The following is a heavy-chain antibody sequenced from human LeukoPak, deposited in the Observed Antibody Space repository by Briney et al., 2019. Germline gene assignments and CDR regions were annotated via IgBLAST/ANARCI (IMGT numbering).Heavy chain of an antibody. CDR2: INPNSGGT. Sequence: ASVKVSCKASGYTFTGYYMHWVRQAPGQGLEWMGWINPNSGGTNYAQKFQGRVTMTRDTSNSTAYMELSRLRSDDTAVYYCAREEAITMVRGVTRKNWFDPWGQGTLVTVSS. D-gene: IGHD3-10*01. V-gene: IGHV1-2*02. J-gene: IGHJ5*02. CDR1: GYTFTGYY. CDR3: AREEAITMVRGVTRKNWFDP.